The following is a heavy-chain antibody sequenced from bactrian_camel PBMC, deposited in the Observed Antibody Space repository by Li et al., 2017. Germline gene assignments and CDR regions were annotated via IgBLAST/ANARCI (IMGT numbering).Heavy chain of an antibody. J-gene: IGHJ6*01. D-gene: IGHD6*01. CDR1: GFSSRTNT. CDR2: INSGGGYS. CDR3: ATEPPFGGSWYWAFGY. Sequence: VQLVESGGALVQPGASLRLSCAASGFSSRTNTMSWVRQAPGKGLEWVSAINSGGGYSWYMDSVKGRFTISRDNAKKTLYLQLNDLKTEDSAMYYCATEPPFGGSWYWAFGYWGQGTQVTVS. V-gene: IGHV3S42*01.